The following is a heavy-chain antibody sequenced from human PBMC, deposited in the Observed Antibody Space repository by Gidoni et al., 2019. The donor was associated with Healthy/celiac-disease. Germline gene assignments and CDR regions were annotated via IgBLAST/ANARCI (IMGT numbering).Heavy chain of an antibody. CDR1: GGSISSYY. Sequence: QVQLQESGPGLVKPSETLSLTCTVSGGSISSYYWSWIRQPPGKGREWIGYIYYSWRTNYNPSLKSRVTISVDTSKNQFSLKLSSVTAADTAVYYCARGLAVAGTEGWFDPWGQGTLVTVSS. D-gene: IGHD6-19*01. CDR2: IYYSWRT. J-gene: IGHJ5*02. V-gene: IGHV4-59*01. CDR3: ARGLAVAGTEGWFDP.